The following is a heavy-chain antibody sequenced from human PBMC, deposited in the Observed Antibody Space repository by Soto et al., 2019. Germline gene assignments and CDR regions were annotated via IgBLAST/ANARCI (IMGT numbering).Heavy chain of an antibody. D-gene: IGHD3-10*01. CDR1: GGSFSGYY. V-gene: IGHV4-34*01. CDR2: INHSGST. J-gene: IGHJ4*02. Sequence: SETLSLTYAVYGGSFSGYYWSWIRQPPGKGLEWIGEINHSGSTNYNPSLKSRVTISVDTSKNQFSLKLSSVTAADTAVYYCARGLTPNYYGSGSYYYWGQGTLVTVSS. CDR3: ARGLTPNYYGSGSYYY.